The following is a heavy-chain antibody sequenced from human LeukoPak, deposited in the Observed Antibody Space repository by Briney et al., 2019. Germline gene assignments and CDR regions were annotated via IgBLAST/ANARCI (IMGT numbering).Heavy chain of an antibody. CDR1: GFAFSSFG. D-gene: IGHD3-10*01. CDR3: AKSYYDSGGFYTPFDH. V-gene: IGHV3-30*18. J-gene: IGHJ4*02. Sequence: GGSLKLSCAASGFAFSSFGMYWVRQAPGKGLEWVALISYDGSKQYYADSVKDRFTISRDKSKNTLHLQVSSLRAEDTAVYYCAKSYYDSGGFYTPFDHWGQGTLVTVSS. CDR2: ISYDGSKQ.